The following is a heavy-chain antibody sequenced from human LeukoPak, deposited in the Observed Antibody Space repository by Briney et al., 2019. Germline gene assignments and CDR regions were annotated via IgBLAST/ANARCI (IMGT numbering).Heavy chain of an antibody. CDR1: GFTFSSYA. Sequence: GGSLRLSCAASGFTFSSYAKSWVRQAPGKGLEWVSAISGSGGRTYYADSVKGRFTISRDNSKNTLYLQMNTLRAADTAVYYCAKHAGERGIVGFPGYWGQGALVTVSS. V-gene: IGHV3-23*01. D-gene: IGHD1-26*01. CDR3: AKHAGERGIVGFPGY. J-gene: IGHJ4*02. CDR2: ISGSGGRT.